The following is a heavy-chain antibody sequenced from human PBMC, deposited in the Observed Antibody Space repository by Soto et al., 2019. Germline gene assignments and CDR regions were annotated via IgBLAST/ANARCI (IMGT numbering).Heavy chain of an antibody. Sequence: QVQLVESGGGVVQPGRSLRLSCAASGFTFSSYAMHWVRQAPGKGLEGVAVISYDGSNKYYADSVKGRFTISRDNSKNTLYLQMNSLRAEDTAVYYCARDQLHDILTVLMDYWGQGTLVTVSS. CDR2: ISYDGSNK. CDR3: ARDQLHDILTVLMDY. J-gene: IGHJ4*02. CDR1: GFTFSSYA. V-gene: IGHV3-30-3*01. D-gene: IGHD3-9*01.